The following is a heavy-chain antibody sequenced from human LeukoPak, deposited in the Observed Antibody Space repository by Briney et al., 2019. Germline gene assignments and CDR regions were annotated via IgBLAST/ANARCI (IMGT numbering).Heavy chain of an antibody. D-gene: IGHD6-13*01. CDR3: AKDDSSIAADY. Sequence: GGSLRLSCTAPGFTFSSYAMSWARQAPGKGLEWVSAISGSGGSTYYADSVKGRFTISRDNSKNTLYLQMNSLRVEDTAVYYCAKDDSSIAADYWGQGTLVTVSS. J-gene: IGHJ4*02. CDR2: ISGSGGST. CDR1: GFTFSSYA. V-gene: IGHV3-23*01.